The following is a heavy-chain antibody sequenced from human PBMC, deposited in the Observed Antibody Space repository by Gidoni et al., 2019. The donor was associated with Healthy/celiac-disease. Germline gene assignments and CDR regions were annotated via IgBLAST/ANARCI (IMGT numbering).Heavy chain of an antibody. V-gene: IGHV3-33*01. CDR2: IWFDGNKI. CDR1: GFTFRSYG. J-gene: IGHJ6*02. D-gene: IGHD2-15*01. Sequence: QVQLVESGGGVVQPGRSLRLSCAASGFTFRSYGMHWVRQAPGKGLEWVSVIWFDGNKICYADSVKGRFIISRDNSKKTLCLQMNSLRAEDTAVYFCARGCSGGSCRGRMDYYGLDVWGQGTTVTVSS. CDR3: ARGCSGGSCRGRMDYYGLDV.